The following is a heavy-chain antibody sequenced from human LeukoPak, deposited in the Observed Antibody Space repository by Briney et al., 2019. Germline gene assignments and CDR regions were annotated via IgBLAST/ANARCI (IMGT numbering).Heavy chain of an antibody. CDR2: ISGSGGST. CDR1: GFTFSSYA. V-gene: IGHV3-23*01. D-gene: IGHD6-13*01. J-gene: IGHJ4*02. CDR3: AKDRSPYSSSCPFDY. Sequence: GGSLRLPCAASGFTFSSYAMSWVRQAPGKGLEWVSAISGSGGSTYYADSVKGRFTISRDNSKNTLYLQMNSLRAEGTAVYYCAKDRSPYSSSCPFDYWGQGTLVTVSS.